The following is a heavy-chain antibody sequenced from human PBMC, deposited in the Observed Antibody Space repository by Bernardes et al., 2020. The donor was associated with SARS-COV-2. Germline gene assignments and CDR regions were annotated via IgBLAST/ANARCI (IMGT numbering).Heavy chain of an antibody. J-gene: IGHJ4*02. CDR3: ASTLSATPGADF. CDR2: IKQDGSET. V-gene: IGHV3-7*01. Sequence: GGSLRLSRTASGFTFRTYWMSWVRQAPGKGLEWVGNIKQDGSETYYVDSVKGRFTISRDNAKNSLYLHMNSLRAEDTAVYYCASTLSATPGADFWGQGTLVTVSS. D-gene: IGHD1-26*01. CDR1: GFTFRTYW.